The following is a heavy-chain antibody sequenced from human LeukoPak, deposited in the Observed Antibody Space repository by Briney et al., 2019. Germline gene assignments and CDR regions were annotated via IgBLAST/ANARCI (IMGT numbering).Heavy chain of an antibody. Sequence: GGSLRLSCAASGFTFSSYNMNWVRQAPGKGLEWISYISSRSNTIYYADSVKGRFTVSRDNSKNTLYLQMNSLRAEDTAVYYCAKDGVNPLTFIVVVPAAKGGFDYWGQGTLVTVSS. V-gene: IGHV3-48*01. D-gene: IGHD2-2*01. CDR2: ISSRSNTI. CDR1: GFTFSSYN. CDR3: AKDGVNPLTFIVVVPAAKGGFDY. J-gene: IGHJ4*02.